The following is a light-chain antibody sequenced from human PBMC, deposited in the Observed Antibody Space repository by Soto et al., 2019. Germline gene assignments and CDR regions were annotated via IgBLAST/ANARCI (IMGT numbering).Light chain of an antibody. CDR1: SGYSTYI. V-gene: IGLV4-60*03. Sequence: QLVLTQSSSASASLGSSVKLTCTLSSGYSTYIIAWHQQQPWKAPRYLMKVERSGSYNKGSGVPDRFSGSSPGADRYLTISNLHSEDDADYYCENWDSNNFVVVGGGTKQTVL. CDR3: ENWDSNNFVV. J-gene: IGLJ2*01. CDR2: VERSGSY.